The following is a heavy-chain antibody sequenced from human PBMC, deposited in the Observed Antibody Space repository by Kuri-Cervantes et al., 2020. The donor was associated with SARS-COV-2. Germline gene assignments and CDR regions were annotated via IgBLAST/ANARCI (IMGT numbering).Heavy chain of an antibody. J-gene: IGHJ6*02. V-gene: IGHV1-46*01. CDR3: AREGYYDSSGYFGDYVRMDV. D-gene: IGHD3-22*01. CDR2: INPSGGNT. CDR1: GYTFTSYY. Sequence: ASVKVSCKASGYTFTSYYIHWVRQAPGQGLEWMGIINPSGGNTNYAQKFQGRDTMTRDTSTSRVYLELSSLRSEDTDMYYCAREGYYDSSGYFGDYVRMDVWGQGTTVTVSS.